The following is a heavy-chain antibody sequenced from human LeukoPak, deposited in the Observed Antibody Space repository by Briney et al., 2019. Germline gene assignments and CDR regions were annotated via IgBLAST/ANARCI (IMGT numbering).Heavy chain of an antibody. CDR3: ARVYDFWSGYFDY. CDR2: IYSGGST. Sequence: GGSLRLSCAASGFTVSSNYMSWVRQAPGKGLEWVSVIYSGGSTYYADSVKGRFTISRDNSKNPLYLQMNSLRAEDTAVYYCARVYDFWSGYFDYWGQGTLVTVSS. J-gene: IGHJ4*02. D-gene: IGHD3-3*01. CDR1: GFTVSSNY. V-gene: IGHV3-66*02.